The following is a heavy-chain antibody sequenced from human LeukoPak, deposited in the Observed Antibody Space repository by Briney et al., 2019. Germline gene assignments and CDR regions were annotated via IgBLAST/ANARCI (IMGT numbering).Heavy chain of an antibody. CDR1: GYTLTELS. CDR3: ATIIYGSGSYGYFDY. CDR2: SDPEDGET. Sequence: ASVKVSCKVSGYTLTELSMHWVRQAPGKGLEWMGGSDPEDGETIYAQKFQGRVTMTEDTSTDTAYMELSSLRSEDTAVYYCATIIYGSGSYGYFDYWAREPWSPSPQ. D-gene: IGHD3-10*01. J-gene: IGHJ4*02. V-gene: IGHV1-24*01.